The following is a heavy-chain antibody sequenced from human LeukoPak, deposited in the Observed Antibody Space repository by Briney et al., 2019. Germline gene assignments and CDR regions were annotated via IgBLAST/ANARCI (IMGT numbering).Heavy chain of an antibody. Sequence: SVKVSCKASGFTFTSSSIQWIRQARGQRLEWIGWIVGDSTDTYYAQRFQERVHIARDISTSTAYLERSSLRSEDTAVYYCAADPDTTMAFDCWGQGTLVTVSS. CDR2: IVGDSTDT. V-gene: IGHV1-58*02. D-gene: IGHD5-18*01. J-gene: IGHJ4*02. CDR1: GFTFTSSS. CDR3: AADPDTTMAFDC.